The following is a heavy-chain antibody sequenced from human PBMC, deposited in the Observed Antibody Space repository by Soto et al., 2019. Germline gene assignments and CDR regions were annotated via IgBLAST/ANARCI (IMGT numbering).Heavy chain of an antibody. J-gene: IGHJ4*02. CDR3: AQAPTFGERSYFDS. Sequence: XECLSLACAASGFTFSSYATSWVRQAPGKGLEWVSAISGSGGSTYYADSVKGRFTISRDNSKNTLYLQMNSLRAEDTAVYYCAQAPTFGERSYFDSWGQGTLVTVSS. V-gene: IGHV3-23*01. D-gene: IGHD3-10*01. CDR2: ISGSGGST. CDR1: GFTFSSYA.